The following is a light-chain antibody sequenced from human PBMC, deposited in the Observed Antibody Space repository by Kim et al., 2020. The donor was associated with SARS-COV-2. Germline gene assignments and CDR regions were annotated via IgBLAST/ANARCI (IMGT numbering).Light chain of an antibody. CDR1: TSNIGSNP. CDR3: ASWDDSLNGPWV. CDR2: NDN. J-gene: IGLJ3*02. V-gene: IGLV1-44*01. Sequence: RVPSSCSGTTSNIGSNPVNWYQQRPGTAPQLLIYNDNQRPSGVPARFSGSKSGTSASLAISGLQPEDEADYYCASWDDSLNGPWVFGGGTQLTVL.